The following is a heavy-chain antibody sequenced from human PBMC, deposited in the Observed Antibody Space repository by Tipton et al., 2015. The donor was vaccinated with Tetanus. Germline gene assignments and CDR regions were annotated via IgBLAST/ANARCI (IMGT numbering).Heavy chain of an antibody. Sequence: SLRLSCAASGFTFSDYYMTWIRQAPGKGLEWLSYIGSSVSTIHSADSVRGRFTISRDNAKNSLYLQMSSLRAEDTAVYYCARHSHTVVTGSRYFDLWGRGTLVTVSS. CDR1: GFTFSDYY. CDR2: IGSSVSTI. D-gene: IGHD4-23*01. J-gene: IGHJ2*01. V-gene: IGHV3-11*01. CDR3: ARHSHTVVTGSRYFDL.